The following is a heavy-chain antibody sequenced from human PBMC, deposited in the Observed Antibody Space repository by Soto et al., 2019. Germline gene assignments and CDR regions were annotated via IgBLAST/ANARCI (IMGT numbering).Heavy chain of an antibody. CDR1: GYTFTNYG. CDR3: ARGPAGGLRGGVSY. Sequence: QVQLVQSGAEVKKPGASVKVSCKASGYTFTNYGITWVRQAPGQGLKWMGWISAYNGDTNYAQKFQGGVIMTTDTSTTTAYMELRSLRSDDTAVYYCARGPAGGLRGGVSYWGQGTLVTVSS. J-gene: IGHJ4*02. V-gene: IGHV1-18*04. D-gene: IGHD2-15*01. CDR2: ISAYNGDT.